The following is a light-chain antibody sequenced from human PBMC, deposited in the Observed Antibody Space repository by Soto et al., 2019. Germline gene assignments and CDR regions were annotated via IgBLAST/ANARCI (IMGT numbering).Light chain of an antibody. V-gene: IGLV1-51*01. J-gene: IGLJ3*02. CDR2: DNN. CDR1: SSNIGNNY. Sequence: QSVLTQPPSVSAAPGQKVTISCSGSSSNIGNNYVSWYQQLPGTAPKLLIYDNNKRPSGIPDRFSGSKSGTSATLGITGLQTGDEADYYCAAWDDSLNGLVFGRGTKLTVL. CDR3: AAWDDSLNGLV.